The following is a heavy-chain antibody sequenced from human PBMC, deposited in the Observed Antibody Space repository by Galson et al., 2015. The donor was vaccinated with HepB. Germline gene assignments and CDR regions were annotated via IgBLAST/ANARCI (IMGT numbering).Heavy chain of an antibody. CDR1: GLTFSTYG. V-gene: IGHV3-33*06. CDR3: AKERSQSYSDC. CDR2: IWYDGSNK. D-gene: IGHD3-10*01. Sequence: SLRLSCAVSGLTFSTYGMHWVRQAPGKGLEWVAVIWYDGSNKNYADSVKGRFTIFRDNSKNTLYLQMNSLRVEDTAIYYCAKERSQSYSDCWGQGALVTVSS. J-gene: IGHJ4*02.